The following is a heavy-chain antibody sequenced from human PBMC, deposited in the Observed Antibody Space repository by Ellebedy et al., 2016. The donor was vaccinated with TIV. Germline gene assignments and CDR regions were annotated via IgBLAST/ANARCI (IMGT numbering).Heavy chain of an antibody. Sequence: ASVKVSCKASGYTFTSYYMHWVRPAPGQGLEWMGVINPSGGSTTYAQKFQGRVTITRDTSASTAYMELSSMRSEDTAVYYCARDPYQMATIRGYFDYWGQGTLVTVSS. J-gene: IGHJ4*02. CDR1: GYTFTSYY. D-gene: IGHD5-12*01. CDR3: ARDPYQMATIRGYFDY. CDR2: INPSGGST. V-gene: IGHV1-46*01.